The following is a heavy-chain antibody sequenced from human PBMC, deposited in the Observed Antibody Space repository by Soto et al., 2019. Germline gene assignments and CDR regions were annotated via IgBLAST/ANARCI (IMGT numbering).Heavy chain of an antibody. CDR2: IYSGGST. V-gene: IGHV3-66*01. CDR1: GFTVSSNY. J-gene: IGHJ4*02. D-gene: IGHD2-15*01. CDR3: ATAKLLLPWLFDY. Sequence: EGSLRLSCAASGFTVSSNYMSWVRRAPGKGLEWVSVIYSGGSTYYADSVKGRFIISRDDSKNTLFLQMNSLRAEDTAVYYCATAKLLLPWLFDYWGQGTLVTVSS.